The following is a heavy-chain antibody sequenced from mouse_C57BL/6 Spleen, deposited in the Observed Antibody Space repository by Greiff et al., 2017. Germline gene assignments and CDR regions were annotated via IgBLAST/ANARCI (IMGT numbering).Heavy chain of an antibody. CDR2: ISSGGDYI. Sequence: EVKLMESGEGLVKPGGSLKLSCAASGFTFSSYAMSWVRQTPEKRLEWVAYISSGGDYIYYADTVKGRFTISRDNARNTLYLQMSSLKSEDTAMYYCTRDWDGLDYWGQGTTLTVSS. CDR3: TRDWDGLDY. D-gene: IGHD4-1*01. CDR1: GFTFSSYA. V-gene: IGHV5-9-1*02. J-gene: IGHJ2*01.